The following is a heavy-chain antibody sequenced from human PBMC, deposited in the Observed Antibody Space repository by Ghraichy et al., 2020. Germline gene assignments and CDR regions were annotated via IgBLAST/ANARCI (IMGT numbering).Heavy chain of an antibody. J-gene: IGHJ4*02. D-gene: IGHD3-3*01. V-gene: IGHV4-59*08. Sequence: SETLSHTCTVSGGSISSYYWSWIRQPPGKGLEWIGYIYYSGSTNYNPSLKSRVTISVDTSKNQFSLKLSSVTAADTAVYYCARHGVAEIDYWGQGTLVTVSS. CDR2: IYYSGST. CDR1: GGSISSYY. CDR3: ARHGVAEIDY.